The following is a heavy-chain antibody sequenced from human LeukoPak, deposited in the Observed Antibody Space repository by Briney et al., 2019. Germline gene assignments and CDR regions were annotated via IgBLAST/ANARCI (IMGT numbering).Heavy chain of an antibody. Sequence: GASVKVSCKASGYTFTSYDINWVRQATGQGLEWMGWMNPNSGNTGYAQKFQGRVTMTRNTSISTAYMELSSLRSEDTAVYYCARGNGASYYDFWSGYYFAPYYYYMDVWGKGTTVTVSS. CDR2: MNPNSGNT. V-gene: IGHV1-8*01. CDR1: GYTFTSYD. J-gene: IGHJ6*03. D-gene: IGHD3-3*01. CDR3: ARGNGASYYDFWSGYYFAPYYYYMDV.